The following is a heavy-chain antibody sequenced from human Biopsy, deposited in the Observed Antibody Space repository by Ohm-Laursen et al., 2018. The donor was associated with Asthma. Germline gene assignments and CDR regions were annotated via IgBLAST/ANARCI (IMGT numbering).Heavy chain of an antibody. D-gene: IGHD1-26*01. CDR2: INGDGSQK. J-gene: IGHJ6*02. CDR1: GFTFGNFC. Sequence: GSLRLSCAASGFTFGNFCMSWGRQTPGKGLEWVATINGDGSQKSYVDSVKGRFTISRDNAKNSLYLQMNSLRAEDTAVYYCARDSAEWELLRYYYYGMDVWGQGTTVTVSS. V-gene: IGHV3-7*01. CDR3: ARDSAEWELLRYYYYGMDV.